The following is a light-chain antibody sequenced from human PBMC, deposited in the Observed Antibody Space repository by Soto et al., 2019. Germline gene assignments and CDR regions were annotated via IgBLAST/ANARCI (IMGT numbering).Light chain of an antibody. V-gene: IGKV1-39*01. J-gene: IGKJ4*01. CDR3: QQTYSLPHT. CDR1: QSISTY. Sequence: DIQMTQSPPSLSASVGDSITITCRASQSISTYLNWYRQKPGKAPEILIFATSSLQRGVPSRFSGSGSGTDFTLTISSLQPGDFESYYCQQTYSLPHTFGGGTKV. CDR2: ATS.